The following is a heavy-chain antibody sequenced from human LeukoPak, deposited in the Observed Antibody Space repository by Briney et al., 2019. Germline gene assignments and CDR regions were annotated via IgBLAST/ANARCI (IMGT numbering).Heavy chain of an antibody. Sequence: SETLSLTCTVSGGSISGYYWSWIRQPPGKGLEWIGEINHSGSTNYNPSLKSRVTISVDTSKNQFSLKLSSVTAADTAVYYCASYPDYYYYGMDVWGQGTTVTVSS. V-gene: IGHV4-34*01. CDR3: ASYPDYYYYGMDV. J-gene: IGHJ6*02. CDR1: GGSISGYY. CDR2: INHSGST.